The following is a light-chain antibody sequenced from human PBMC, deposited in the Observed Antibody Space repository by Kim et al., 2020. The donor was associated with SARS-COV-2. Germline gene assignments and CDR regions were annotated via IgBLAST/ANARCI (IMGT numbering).Light chain of an antibody. CDR1: QSLLHSNGYYY. CDR2: LGS. V-gene: IGKV2-28*01. Sequence: EPASISCRSSQSLLHSNGYYYLDWYLQKPGQSPQLLIYLGSNRASGVPDRFSGSGSGTDSTLQISRVEAEDVGVYYCMQTLLTPRTFGQGTKLEI. J-gene: IGKJ2*01. CDR3: MQTLLTPRT.